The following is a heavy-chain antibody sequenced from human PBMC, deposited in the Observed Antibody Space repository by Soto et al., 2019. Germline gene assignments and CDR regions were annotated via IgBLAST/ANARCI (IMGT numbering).Heavy chain of an antibody. CDR1: GFPFSSTD. J-gene: IGHJ4*02. CDR2: IDGSGGTT. D-gene: IGHD3-22*01. Sequence: GSLRLSCAASGFPFSSTDMTWVRQAPGKGLDWVSTIDGSGGTTYYADSVKGRFTISRDNAKNSLYLQMNSLRAEDTAVYYCARDLGYYDSSGYFDYWGQGTLVTVSS. CDR3: ARDLGYYDSSGYFDY. V-gene: IGHV3-23*01.